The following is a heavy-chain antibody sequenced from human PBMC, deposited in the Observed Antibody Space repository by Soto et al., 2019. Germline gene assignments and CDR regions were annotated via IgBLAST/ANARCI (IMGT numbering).Heavy chain of an antibody. J-gene: IGHJ5*02. CDR3: ARHAPGYSSSFNWFDP. Sequence: SETLSLTCTVSGGSISSYYWSWIRQPPGKGLEWIGYMYNTGSTIYNPSLKSRVTISVDTSKNQFSLKLSSVTAADTAVYYCARHAPGYSSSFNWFDPWGQGTLVTVSS. CDR2: MYNTGST. V-gene: IGHV4-59*08. CDR1: GGSISSYY. D-gene: IGHD6-13*01.